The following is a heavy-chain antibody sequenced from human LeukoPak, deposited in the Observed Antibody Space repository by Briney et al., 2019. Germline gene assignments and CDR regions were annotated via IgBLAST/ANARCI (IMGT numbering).Heavy chain of an antibody. CDR2: ISDSGGST. Sequence: PGGSLRLSCAASGFTLRQYAMTWVRQAPGKGLEWVSSISDSGGSTYYADSVMGRFTISRDNSKNTLHLQMNSLRAEDTAVYSCAKWLGRANSVVNSNMDVWGKGTTVTVSS. CDR3: AKWLGRANSVVNSNMDV. V-gene: IGHV3-23*01. J-gene: IGHJ6*03. CDR1: GFTLRQYA. D-gene: IGHD2-21*01.